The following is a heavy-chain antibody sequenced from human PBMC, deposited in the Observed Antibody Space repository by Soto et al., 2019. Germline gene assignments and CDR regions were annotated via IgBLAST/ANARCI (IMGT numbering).Heavy chain of an antibody. V-gene: IGHV4-30-2*01. CDR1: GGSISSGGYS. D-gene: IGHD2-2*03. CDR3: SSGGGYCSSTSCFPGLDT. Sequence: SETLSLTCAVSGGSISSGGYSWSWIRQPPGKGLEWIGYIYHSGSTYYNPSLKSRVTISVDRSKNQFSLKLSSVTAADAAVYFCSSGGGYCSSTSCFPGLDTLGQGTLVTVSS. CDR2: IYHSGST. J-gene: IGHJ5*02.